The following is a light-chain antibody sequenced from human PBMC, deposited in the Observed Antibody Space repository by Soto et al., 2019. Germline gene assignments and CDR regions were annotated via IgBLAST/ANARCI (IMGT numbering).Light chain of an antibody. V-gene: IGKV1-5*03. CDR2: KVS. CDR1: QDISNF. J-gene: IGKJ1*01. CDR3: QHYNSYSEA. Sequence: DIQMTQSPSSLSASVGDRVTITCQASQDISNFLNWYQQKPGKAPKLLIYKVSTLKSGVPSRFSGSGSGTEFTLTISSLQPDDFATYYCQHYNSYSEAFGQGTKVDI.